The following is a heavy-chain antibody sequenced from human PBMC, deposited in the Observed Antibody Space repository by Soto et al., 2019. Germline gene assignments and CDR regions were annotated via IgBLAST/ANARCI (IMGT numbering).Heavy chain of an antibody. CDR2: ISAYNGNT. V-gene: IGHV1-18*01. CDR3: ARDGIAAAGTMDYYNYYGMDV. Sequence: QGQLVQSGAEVKKPGASVKVSCKTSGYSFTSYGISWVRQAPGQGLEWMAWISAYNGNTDYAQKLQGRVTMTTDTSTSTVNMELRSLRLDDTAVYYCARDGIAAAGTMDYYNYYGMDVWGQGTTVTVSS. D-gene: IGHD6-13*01. J-gene: IGHJ6*02. CDR1: GYSFTSYG.